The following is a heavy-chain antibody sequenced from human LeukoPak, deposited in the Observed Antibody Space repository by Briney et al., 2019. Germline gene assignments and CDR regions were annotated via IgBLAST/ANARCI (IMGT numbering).Heavy chain of an antibody. D-gene: IGHD3-22*01. CDR2: ISSGGSTK. CDR1: GFTFSSHS. J-gene: IGHJ4*02. V-gene: IGHV3-48*04. Sequence: GGSLRLSCAVSGFTFSSHSMNWVRQAPGKGLEWVSYISSGGSTKYYADSVKGRFTISRDNAKNSLYLQMNSLRAEDTAVYYCARDEGSGYYNFDYWGQGTLVTVSS. CDR3: ARDEGSGYYNFDY.